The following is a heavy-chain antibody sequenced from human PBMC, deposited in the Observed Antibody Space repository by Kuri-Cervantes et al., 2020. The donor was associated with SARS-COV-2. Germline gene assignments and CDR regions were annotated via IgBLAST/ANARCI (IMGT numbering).Heavy chain of an antibody. CDR1: GGSFSGYY. CDR3: AREYSSGLFDY. D-gene: IGHD6-19*01. Sequence: SETLSLTCAVYGGSFSGYYWSWIRQPPGKGLEWIGYIYTSGSTNYNPSLKSRVTISVDTSKNQFSLKLSSVTAADTAVYYCAREYSSGLFDYWGQGTLVTVSS. J-gene: IGHJ4*02. CDR2: IYTSGST. V-gene: IGHV4-4*09.